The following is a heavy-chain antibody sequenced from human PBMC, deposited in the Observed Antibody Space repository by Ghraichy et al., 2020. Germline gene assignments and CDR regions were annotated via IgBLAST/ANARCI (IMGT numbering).Heavy chain of an antibody. CDR3: AKVEEAFLEWLVYDLFDYYRMNG. CDR2: IGGSGGST. J-gene: IGHJ6*02. CDR1: GFTFSSYA. Sequence: GGSLRLSCAASGFTFSSYAMSWVRQAPGKGLEWVSAIGGSGGSTYYADSVKGRFTISRDNSKNTLYLQMNSLRAEDTAVYYCAKVEEAFLEWLVYDLFDYYRMNGGSEGSTVTV. D-gene: IGHD3-3*01. V-gene: IGHV3-23*01.